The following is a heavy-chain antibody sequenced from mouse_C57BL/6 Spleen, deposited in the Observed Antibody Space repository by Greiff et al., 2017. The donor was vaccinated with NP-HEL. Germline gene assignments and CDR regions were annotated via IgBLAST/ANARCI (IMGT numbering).Heavy chain of an antibody. CDR2: IDPSDSYT. CDR3: ARAAQATWGDY. J-gene: IGHJ4*01. V-gene: IGHV1-50*01. Sequence: QVQLQQPGAELVKPGASVKLSCKASGYTFTSYWMQWVKQRPGQGLEWIGEIDPSDSYTNYNQKFKGKATLTVDTSSSTAYMQLSSLTSEDSAVYYGARAAQATWGDYWGQGTSVTVSS. CDR1: GYTFTSYW. D-gene: IGHD3-2*02.